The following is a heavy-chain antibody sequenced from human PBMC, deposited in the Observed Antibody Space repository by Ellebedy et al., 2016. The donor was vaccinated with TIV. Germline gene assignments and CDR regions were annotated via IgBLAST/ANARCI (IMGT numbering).Heavy chain of an antibody. V-gene: IGHV3-11*06. CDR2: ISSSSSYT. J-gene: IGHJ4*02. CDR3: ARFFSSWYSY. Sequence: PGGSLRLSCAASGFTVSDYYMSWIRQAPGKGLEWVSYISSSSSYTNYADSVKGRFTISRDNAKNSLYLQMNSLRAEDTAVYYCARFFSSWYSYWGQGTLVTVSS. D-gene: IGHD6-13*01. CDR1: GFTVSDYY.